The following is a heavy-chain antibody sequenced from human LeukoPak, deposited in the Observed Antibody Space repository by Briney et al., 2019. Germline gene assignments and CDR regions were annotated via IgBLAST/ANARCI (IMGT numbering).Heavy chain of an antibody. CDR3: AMLSGYYDFWSGYPDY. D-gene: IGHD3-3*01. Sequence: ASVKVSCKASGYTFTGYYMHWVRQAPGQGLEWMGRINPNSGGTNYAQKFQGRVTMTRDTSISTAYMELSRLRSDDTAVYYCAMLSGYYDFWSGYPDYWGQGTLVTASS. CDR2: INPNSGGT. CDR1: GYTFTGYY. V-gene: IGHV1-2*06. J-gene: IGHJ4*02.